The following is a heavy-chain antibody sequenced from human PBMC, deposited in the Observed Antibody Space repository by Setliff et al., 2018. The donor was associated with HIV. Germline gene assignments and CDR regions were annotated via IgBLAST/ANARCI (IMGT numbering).Heavy chain of an antibody. Sequence: SETLSLTCAVYGGSFSGHSWTWVRQPPGKGLEWIGEMNHSGSTSHNPSLKSRVAMSVDTSKNQFSLKLNSVTAADAGVYYCARGTTGYSSIWYRNGLTYYSYMDVWGKGTEVTVSS. J-gene: IGHJ6*03. CDR1: GGSFSGHS. V-gene: IGHV4-34*01. CDR2: MNHSGST. CDR3: ARGTTGYSSIWYRNGLTYYSYMDV. D-gene: IGHD6-13*01.